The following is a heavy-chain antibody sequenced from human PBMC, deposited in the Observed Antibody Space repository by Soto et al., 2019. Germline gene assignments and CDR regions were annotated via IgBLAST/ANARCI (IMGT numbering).Heavy chain of an antibody. V-gene: IGHV4-4*02. Sequence: SETLSLTCAVSGGSISSSNWWSWVRQPPGKGLEWIGEIYHSGSTNYNPSLKSRVTISVDKSKNQFSLKLSSVTAADTAVYYCARFGFSGYDFSYYYYGMDVWGQGTTVTVSS. J-gene: IGHJ6*02. CDR3: ARFGFSGYDFSYYYYGMDV. D-gene: IGHD5-12*01. CDR2: IYHSGST. CDR1: GGSISSSNW.